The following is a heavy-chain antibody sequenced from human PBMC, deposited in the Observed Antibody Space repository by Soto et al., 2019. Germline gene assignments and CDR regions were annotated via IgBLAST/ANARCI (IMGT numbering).Heavy chain of an antibody. D-gene: IGHD7-27*01. CDR3: ARDLLGYYYYGMDV. J-gene: IGHJ6*02. V-gene: IGHV1-69*04. Sequence: GASVKVSCKASGGTFSSYTISWVRQAPGRGLEWMGRIIPILGIANYAQKFQGRVTITADKSTSTAYMELSSLRSEDTAVYYCARDLLGYYYYGMDVWGQGTTVTVSS. CDR1: GGTFSSYT. CDR2: IIPILGIA.